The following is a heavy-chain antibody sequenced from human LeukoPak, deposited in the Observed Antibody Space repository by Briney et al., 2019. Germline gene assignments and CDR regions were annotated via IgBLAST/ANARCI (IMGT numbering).Heavy chain of an antibody. CDR3: ARRWLQQGYYYGMDV. Sequence: GGSLRLSCAASGFTFSDYYMSWIRQAPGKGLEWVSYISSSGSTIYYADSVKGRFTISRDNAKNPLYLQMNSLRAEDTAVYYCARRWLQQGYYYGMDVWGQGTTVTVSS. CDR1: GFTFSDYY. V-gene: IGHV3-11*01. D-gene: IGHD5-18*01. J-gene: IGHJ6*02. CDR2: ISSSGSTI.